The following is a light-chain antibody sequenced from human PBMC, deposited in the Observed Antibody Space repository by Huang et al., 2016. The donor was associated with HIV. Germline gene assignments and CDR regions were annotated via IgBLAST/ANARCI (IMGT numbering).Light chain of an antibody. CDR1: PSVSSD. V-gene: IGKV3-11*01. CDR3: QQRSNWPRMYT. Sequence: EIVLTQSPATLSLSPGEKATLSFRASPSVSSDLAWYQQKPGQAPRLLIYDASNRATGIPARFSGSGSGTDFTLTISSLEPEDFAVYYCQQRSNWPRMYTFGQGTKLEIK. J-gene: IGKJ2*01. CDR2: DAS.